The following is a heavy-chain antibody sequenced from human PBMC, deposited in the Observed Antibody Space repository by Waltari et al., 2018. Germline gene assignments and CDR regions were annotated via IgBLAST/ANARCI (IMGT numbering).Heavy chain of an antibody. CDR2: ISYDGSNK. J-gene: IGHJ6*02. CDR3: ARGDGYSYFYYYGMDV. Sequence: QVQLVESGGGVVQPGRSLRLSCAASGFTFSSYAMHWVRQAPGKGLEWVAVISYDGSNKYYADAVKGRFTISRDNSKNTLYLQMNSVRAEDTAVYYCARGDGYSYFYYYGMDVWGQGTTVTVSS. V-gene: IGHV3-30*01. D-gene: IGHD5-18*01. CDR1: GFTFSSYA.